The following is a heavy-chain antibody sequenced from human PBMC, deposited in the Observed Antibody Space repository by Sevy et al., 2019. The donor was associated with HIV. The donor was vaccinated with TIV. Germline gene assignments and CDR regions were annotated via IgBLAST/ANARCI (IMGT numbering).Heavy chain of an antibody. CDR3: IRGRLLGYTAMVPDY. CDR1: GFTLGDYA. Sequence: GGSLRLSCRTSGFTLGDYAMNWVRQAPGKGLEWVGFMRSKPFDGTTEYAASVKGRFTISTDDSEASAHLQMNSLRTEDTGVYYCIRGRLLGYTAMVPDYWGQGTLVTVSS. CDR2: MRSKPFDGTT. D-gene: IGHD5-18*01. V-gene: IGHV3-49*04. J-gene: IGHJ4*02.